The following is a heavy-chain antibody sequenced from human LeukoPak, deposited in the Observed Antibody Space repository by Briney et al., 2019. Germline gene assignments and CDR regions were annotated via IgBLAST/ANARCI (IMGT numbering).Heavy chain of an antibody. CDR1: GYRFTDSY. Sequence: ASVKVSCKASGYRFTDSYMHWVRQAPGQGFEWMGWINPSTGDTKYAKMFQGRVTLTTGASINTAYMELSRLRSDDTAVYYCARAMYYDGSYFQHWGQGTLVTVSS. J-gene: IGHJ1*01. CDR3: ARAMYYDGSYFQH. CDR2: INPSTGDT. V-gene: IGHV1-2*02. D-gene: IGHD3-3*01.